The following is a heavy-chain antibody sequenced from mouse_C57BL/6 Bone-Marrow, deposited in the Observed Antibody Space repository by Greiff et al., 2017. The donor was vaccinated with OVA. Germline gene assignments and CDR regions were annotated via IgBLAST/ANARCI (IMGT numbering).Heavy chain of an antibody. CDR2: INPNNGGT. Sequence: VQLQQSGPELVKPGASVKISCKASGYTFTDYYMNWVKQSHGKSLEWIGDINPNNGGTSYNQKFKGKATLTVDKSYSTAYMELRSLTSEDSAVYYRARRATTEGDYWGQGTTLTVSS. V-gene: IGHV1-26*01. D-gene: IGHD1-1*01. CDR1: GYTFTDYY. CDR3: ARRATTEGDY. J-gene: IGHJ2*01.